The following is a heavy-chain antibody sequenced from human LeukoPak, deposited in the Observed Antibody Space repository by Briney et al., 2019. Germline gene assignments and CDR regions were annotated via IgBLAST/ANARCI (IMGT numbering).Heavy chain of an antibody. CDR1: GYSFTNFD. CDR3: ARGPQWRGDYYYMDV. CDR2: MNPNSGNK. V-gene: IGHV1-8*01. Sequence: ASGKVSCKASGYSFTNFDINWVRQATGQGLEWMGWMNPNSGNKGYAQKFQGRVSMTMNTSITTAYMELRSLRSEDTAVYYCARGPQWRGDYYYMDVWGRGTTVTVSS. J-gene: IGHJ6*03. D-gene: IGHD6-19*01.